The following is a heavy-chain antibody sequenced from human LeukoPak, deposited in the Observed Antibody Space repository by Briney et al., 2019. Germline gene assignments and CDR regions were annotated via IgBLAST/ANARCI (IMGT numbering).Heavy chain of an antibody. V-gene: IGHV1-18*01. Sequence: ASVKVSCKASGYTFTSYGISWVRQAPGQGLEWMGWISAYNGNTNYAQKLQGRVTMTTDTSTSTAYMELRSLRSDDTAVYYCARGQGLYYDSSGYYHGYYYYYYYMDVWGKGTTVTVSS. CDR2: ISAYNGNT. CDR1: GYTFTSYG. J-gene: IGHJ6*03. D-gene: IGHD3-22*01. CDR3: ARGQGLYYDSSGYYHGYYYYYYYMDV.